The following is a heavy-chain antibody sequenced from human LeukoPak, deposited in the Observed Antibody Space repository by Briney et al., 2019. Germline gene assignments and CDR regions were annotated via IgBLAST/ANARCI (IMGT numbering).Heavy chain of an antibody. CDR1: GYTFTSHD. D-gene: IGHD3-22*01. CDR3: ARGLWVVVNTGWYFDL. V-gene: IGHV1-8*01. CDR2: MNPDSGDS. J-gene: IGHJ2*01. Sequence: AASVKVSCKASGYTFTSHDISWVRQATGQGLEWVGWMNPDSGDSGYAQKFQGRVSMTRETSITTAYMELSSLRSEDTAVYYCARGLWVVVNTGWYFDLWGRGTLVTVSS.